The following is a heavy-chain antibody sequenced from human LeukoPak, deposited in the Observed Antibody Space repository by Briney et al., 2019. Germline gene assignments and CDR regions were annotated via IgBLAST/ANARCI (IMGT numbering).Heavy chain of an antibody. CDR2: IYSGGST. V-gene: IGHV3-66*01. D-gene: IGHD3-22*01. CDR3: ARDMFYDSSGYYTGAFNDY. J-gene: IGHJ4*02. Sequence: GGSLRLSCAASGFTVSSNYTSWVRQAPGKGLEWVSVIYSGGSTYYADSVKGRFTISRDNSKNTLYLQMNSLRAEDTAVYYCARDMFYDSSGYYTGAFNDYWGQGTLVTVSS. CDR1: GFTVSSNY.